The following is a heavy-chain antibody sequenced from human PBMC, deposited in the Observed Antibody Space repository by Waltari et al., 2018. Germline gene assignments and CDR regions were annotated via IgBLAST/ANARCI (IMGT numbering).Heavy chain of an antibody. Sequence: QVQLVQSGAEVKKPGSSAKVSCKASVCTFSSGAISWVRQGPGQGLEWMGRIIPIFGTANYEQKFQGRVNITADKSTSTAYMELSSLRSEDTAVYYCARDRDDFWSGYSVDNWFDPWGQGTLVTVSS. V-gene: IGHV1-69*13. J-gene: IGHJ5*02. CDR2: IIPIFGTA. CDR1: VCTFSSGA. CDR3: ARDRDDFWSGYSVDNWFDP. D-gene: IGHD3-3*01.